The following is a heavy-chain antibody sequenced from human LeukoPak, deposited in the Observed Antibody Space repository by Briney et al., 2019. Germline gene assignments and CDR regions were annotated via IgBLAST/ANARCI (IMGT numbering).Heavy chain of an antibody. V-gene: IGHV4-34*01. CDR3: ARLRGYSYGQLDFDY. J-gene: IGHJ4*02. Sequence: PSETLSLTCAVYGGSFSGYYWSWIRQPPGKGLEWIGEINHSGSTNYNPSLKSRVTISVDTSKNQFSLKLSSVTAADTAVYYCARLRGYSYGQLDFDYWGQGTLVTVSS. D-gene: IGHD5-18*01. CDR2: INHSGST. CDR1: GGSFSGYY.